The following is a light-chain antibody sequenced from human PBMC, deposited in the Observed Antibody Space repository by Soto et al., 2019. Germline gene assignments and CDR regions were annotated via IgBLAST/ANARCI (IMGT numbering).Light chain of an antibody. CDR1: SSNIGAGYD. CDR2: GNS. V-gene: IGLV1-40*01. CDR3: QSYDSSLSGWV. Sequence: QSVLTQPPSGSGAPGQRVTISCTGSSSNIGAGYDVHWYQQLPGTAPKLLIYGNSNRPSGVPDRFSGSKSGTSASLAITGLQAEDEADYYCQSYDSSLSGWVLGGGTQLTVL. J-gene: IGLJ3*02.